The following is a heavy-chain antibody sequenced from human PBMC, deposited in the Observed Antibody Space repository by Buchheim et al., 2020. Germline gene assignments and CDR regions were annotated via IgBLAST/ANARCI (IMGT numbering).Heavy chain of an antibody. CDR3: ARSRIMITFGGVIVTDWFDP. D-gene: IGHD3-16*02. V-gene: IGHV4-31*03. CDR1: GGSISSGGYY. CDR2: IYYSGST. J-gene: IGHJ5*02. Sequence: QVQLQESGPGLVKPSQTLPLTCTVSGGSISSGGYYWSWIRQHPGKGLEWIGYIYYSGSTYYNPSLKSRVTISLDTSKNQFSLELSSVTAADTAVYYCARSRIMITFGGVIVTDWFDPWGQGTL.